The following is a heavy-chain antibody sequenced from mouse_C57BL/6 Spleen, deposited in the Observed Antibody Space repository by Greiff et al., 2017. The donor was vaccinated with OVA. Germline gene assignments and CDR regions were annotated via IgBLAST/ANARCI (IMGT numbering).Heavy chain of an antibody. Sequence: VQLQESGPELVKPGASVKISCKASGYAFSSSWMNWVKQRPGKGLEWIGRIYPGDGDTNYNGKFKGKATLTADKSSSTAYMQLSSLTSEDSAVXYGARSGVHYYGSNYDAYALDYWGQGTTVTVSS. CDR3: ARSGVHYYGSNYDAYALDY. V-gene: IGHV1-82*01. CDR1: GYAFSSSW. D-gene: IGHD1-1*01. CDR2: IYPGDGDT. J-gene: IGHJ4*01.